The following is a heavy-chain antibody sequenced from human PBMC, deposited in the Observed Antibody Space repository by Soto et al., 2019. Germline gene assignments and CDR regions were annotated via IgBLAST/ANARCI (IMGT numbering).Heavy chain of an antibody. V-gene: IGHV3-48*04. D-gene: IGHD5-12*01. CDR2: INDISNAI. CDR3: ARDRPTTFSADL. J-gene: IGHJ3*01. CDR1: GFTCTDHS. Sequence: EVQLVESGGGLVQPGGSLRLSCTASGFTCTDHSMNWVRHAPGKGLEWLSYINDISNAIHYADSVKGRFAMSRDNAKKSVFLQMNSLRVEDTGVYYCARDRPTTFSADLWGQGTVVTVSS.